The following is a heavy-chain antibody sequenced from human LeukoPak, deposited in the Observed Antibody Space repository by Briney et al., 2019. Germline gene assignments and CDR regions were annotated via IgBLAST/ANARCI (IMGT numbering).Heavy chain of an antibody. D-gene: IGHD3-16*01. Sequence: SQTLSLTCTVSGGSISSGGYYWSWIRQHPGKGLEWIGYIYYSGSTYYNPSLKSRVTISVDTSKNQFSLKLSSVTAADTAVYYCGRDYTDYGMDVWGQGTTVTVSS. CDR2: IYYSGST. V-gene: IGHV4-31*03. CDR3: GRDYTDYGMDV. CDR1: GGSISSGGYY. J-gene: IGHJ6*02.